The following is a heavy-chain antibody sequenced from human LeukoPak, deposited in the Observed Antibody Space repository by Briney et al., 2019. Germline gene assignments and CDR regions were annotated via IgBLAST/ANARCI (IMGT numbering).Heavy chain of an antibody. CDR2: ISYDGSNK. J-gene: IGHJ4*02. V-gene: IGHV3-30*18. Sequence: PGRSLRLSCAASGFTFSSYGMHWVRQAPGKGLEWVAVISYDGSNKYHADSVKGRFTISRDNSKNTLYLQMNSLRAEDTAVYYCAKDWATVTTGHGDYWGQGSLVTVSS. CDR1: GFTFSSYG. CDR3: AKDWATVTTGHGDY. D-gene: IGHD4-17*01.